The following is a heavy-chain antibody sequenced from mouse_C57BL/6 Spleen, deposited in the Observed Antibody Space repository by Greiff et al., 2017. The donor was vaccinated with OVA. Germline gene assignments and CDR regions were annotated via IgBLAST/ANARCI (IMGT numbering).Heavy chain of an antibody. J-gene: IGHJ4*01. V-gene: IGHV1-85*01. Sequence: VQLKESGPELVKPGASVKLSCMASGYTFTSYDINWVKQRPGQGLEWIGWIYPRDGSTKYNEKFKGKATLTVDTSSSTAYMELHSLTSEDSAVYFCARGGSPYAMDYWGQGTSVTVSS. CDR1: GYTFTSYD. CDR3: ARGGSPYAMDY. CDR2: IYPRDGST.